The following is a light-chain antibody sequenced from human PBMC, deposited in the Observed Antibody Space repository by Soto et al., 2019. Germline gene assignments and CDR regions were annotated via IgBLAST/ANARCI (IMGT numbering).Light chain of an antibody. Sequence: DVVVTQSPVSLAVSLGERATINCKSSQSLLYSPDNKNYLAWYQQKQGQPPKLLIYWASTRASGVPARFSASGSGTDFTLTITSLQADDVALYYCHQYYSLPLTFGGGTKVE. CDR1: QSLLYSPDNKNY. CDR2: WAS. CDR3: HQYYSLPLT. V-gene: IGKV4-1*01. J-gene: IGKJ4*01.